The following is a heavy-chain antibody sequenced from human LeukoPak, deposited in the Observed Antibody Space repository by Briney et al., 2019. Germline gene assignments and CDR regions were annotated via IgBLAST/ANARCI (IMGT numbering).Heavy chain of an antibody. CDR2: FSGSGGRT. CDR3: ARSFSYYYGSGSYL. V-gene: IGHV3-23*01. D-gene: IGHD3-10*01. Sequence: GGSLRLSCAASGFTFSTYAMNWVRQAPGKGLEWVSTFSGSGGRTYYADSVKGRFTISRDNAKNSLYLQMNSLRAEDTAVYYCARSFSYYYGSGSYLWGQGTLVTVSS. J-gene: IGHJ4*02. CDR1: GFTFSTYA.